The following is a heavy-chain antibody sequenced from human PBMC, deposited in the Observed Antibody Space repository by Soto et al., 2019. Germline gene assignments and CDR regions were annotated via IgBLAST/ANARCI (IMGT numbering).Heavy chain of an antibody. V-gene: IGHV3-21*01. D-gene: IGHD6-13*01. CDR1: GFTFSSYS. Sequence: EVQLVESGGGLVKPGGSLRLSCAASGFTFSSYSMNWVRQAPGKGLEWVSSISSSSSYIDYADSVKGRFTISRDNDKNSHYLQMNSLRAEDTAVYYCARAKGIAAYGAMDVWGKGTTVTVSS. CDR3: ARAKGIAAYGAMDV. J-gene: IGHJ6*04. CDR2: ISSSSSYI.